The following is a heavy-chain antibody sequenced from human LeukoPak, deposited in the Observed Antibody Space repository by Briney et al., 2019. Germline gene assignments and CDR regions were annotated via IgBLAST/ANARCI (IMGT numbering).Heavy chain of an antibody. Sequence: ASVTVSCKASGYTFTSYYMHWVRQAPGQGLEWMGIINPSGGSTSYAQKFQGRVTMTRDTSTSTVYMELSSLRSEDTAVYYCAREDLGELLKGYFDYWGQGTLVTVSS. D-gene: IGHD3-10*01. J-gene: IGHJ4*02. CDR2: INPSGGST. V-gene: IGHV1-46*01. CDR3: AREDLGELLKGYFDY. CDR1: GYTFTSYY.